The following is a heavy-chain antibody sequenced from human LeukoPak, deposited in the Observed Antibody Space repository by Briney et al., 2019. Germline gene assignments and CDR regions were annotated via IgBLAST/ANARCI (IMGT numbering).Heavy chain of an antibody. V-gene: IGHV4-34*01. CDR1: GGSISSYS. D-gene: IGHD6-19*01. Sequence: PSETLSLTCTVSGGSISSYSWNWIRQPPGKGLEWIGEINQSGSTKYNPSLKSRVTISIDTSKSQFSMKVNSVTAADTAVYYCARCDSGGWFFDSWGQGALVTVSS. CDR3: ARCDSGGWFFDS. CDR2: INQSGST. J-gene: IGHJ5*01.